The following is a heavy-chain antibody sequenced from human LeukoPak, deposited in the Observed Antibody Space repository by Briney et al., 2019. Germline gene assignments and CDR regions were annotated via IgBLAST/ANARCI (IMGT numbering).Heavy chain of an antibody. V-gene: IGHV4-34*01. J-gene: IGHJ4*02. Sequence: SETLSLTCAVYGGSFSGYYWSWIRQPPGKGLEWIGEINHSGSTNYNPSLKSRVTISVDTSKNQFSLKLSSVTAADTAVYHCARGPGDIVVVPAATEPEYYFDYWGQGTLVTVSS. CDR2: INHSGST. D-gene: IGHD2-2*01. CDR1: GGSFSGYY. CDR3: ARGPGDIVVVPAATEPEYYFDY.